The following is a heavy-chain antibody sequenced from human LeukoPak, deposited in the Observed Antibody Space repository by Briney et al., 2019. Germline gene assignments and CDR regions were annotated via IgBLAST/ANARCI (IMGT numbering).Heavy chain of an antibody. V-gene: IGHV4-34*01. CDR3: ARLPVGATAVDY. J-gene: IGHJ4*02. D-gene: IGHD1-26*01. CDR2: INHSGST. Sequence: SETLSLTCAVYGGSFSGYYWSWIRQPPGKGLEWIGEINHSGSTNYNPSLKSRVTLSLDKSKNQFSLKLRSVTAADTAVYYCARLPVGATAVDYWGQGTLVTVSS. CDR1: GGSFSGYY.